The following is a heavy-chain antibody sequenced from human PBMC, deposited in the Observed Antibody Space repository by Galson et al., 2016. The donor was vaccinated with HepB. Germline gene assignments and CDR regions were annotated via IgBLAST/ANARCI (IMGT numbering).Heavy chain of an antibody. CDR1: GGSISSSSYY. Sequence: LSLTCTVSGGSISSSSYYWGWIRQPPGKGLEWIGSIYYSGSTYYNPSLKSRVTISVDTSKNQFSLKLSSVTAADTAVYYCAGHLITIFGVVNNWFDPWGQGTLVTVSS. CDR3: AGHLITIFGVVNNWFDP. J-gene: IGHJ5*02. V-gene: IGHV4-39*01. D-gene: IGHD3-3*01. CDR2: IYYSGST.